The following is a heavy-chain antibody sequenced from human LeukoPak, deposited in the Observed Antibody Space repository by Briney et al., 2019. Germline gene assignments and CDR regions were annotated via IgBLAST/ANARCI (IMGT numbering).Heavy chain of an antibody. D-gene: IGHD3-3*01. CDR1: GYTFTNYG. J-gene: IGHJ4*02. CDR3: ARKDFGVVDY. CDR2: ISAYNGNA. V-gene: IGHV1-18*01. Sequence: ASVKVSCKASGYTFTNYGISWVRQAPGQGLEWMGWISAYNGNADYAQKFQGRVTMTTDTSTSIGYMELRTLRSDDTAVYYCARKDFGVVDYWGQGTLVTVSS.